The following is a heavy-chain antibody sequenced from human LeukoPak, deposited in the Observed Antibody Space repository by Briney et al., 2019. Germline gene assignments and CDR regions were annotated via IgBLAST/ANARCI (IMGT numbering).Heavy chain of an antibody. CDR1: GNFVSSYF. D-gene: IGHD6-6*01. V-gene: IGHV4-4*07. CDR2: IYSSGST. Sequence: PSETLSLTCTVSGNFVSSYFWSWIRQPAGKGLEWIGRIYSSGSTTYNPTLKSRVTISVDTSKNQFSLKLSSVTAADTAVYYCARDANIYSSSSLFDYWGQGTLVTVSS. CDR3: ARDANIYSSSSLFDY. J-gene: IGHJ4*02.